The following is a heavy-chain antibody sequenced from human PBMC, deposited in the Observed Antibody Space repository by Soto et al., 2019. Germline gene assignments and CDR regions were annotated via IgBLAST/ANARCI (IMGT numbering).Heavy chain of an antibody. D-gene: IGHD3-22*01. V-gene: IGHV1-2*02. CDR1: GYTFIGYS. J-gene: IGHJ2*01. Sequence: QVQLVQSGAEVKKPGASVKVSCKASGYTFIGYSMHGVRQAPGQGLEWMGWINPNSGDTEYAQKFQGRVTMTRDTSISTAYMELSSLRSDDTAVYYCARDFPTTMTSWYFDLWGRGTLVNVSS. CDR3: ARDFPTTMTSWYFDL. CDR2: INPNSGDT.